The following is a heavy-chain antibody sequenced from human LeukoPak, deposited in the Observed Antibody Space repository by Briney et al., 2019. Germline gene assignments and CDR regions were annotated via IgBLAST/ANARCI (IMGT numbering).Heavy chain of an antibody. V-gene: IGHV4-59*08. D-gene: IGHD2-2*02. Sequence: PSETLSLTCTVSGGSISSYYWSWIRQPPGKGLEWIGYIYYSGSTNYNPSLKSRVTISVDTSKDQFSLKLSSVTAADTAVYYCARLAEGYCSSTSCYTVTPYYYYMDVWGKGTTVTVSS. CDR2: IYYSGST. CDR3: ARLAEGYCSSTSCYTVTPYYYYMDV. J-gene: IGHJ6*03. CDR1: GGSISSYY.